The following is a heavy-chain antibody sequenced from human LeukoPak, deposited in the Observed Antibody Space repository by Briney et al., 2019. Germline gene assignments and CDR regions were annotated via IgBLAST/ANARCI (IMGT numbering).Heavy chain of an antibody. V-gene: IGHV2-70*01. CDR3: SRIPPGSYYYGMDV. CDR2: IDWDDDK. J-gene: IGHJ6*02. Sequence: SGPALVKPTQTLTLTCTLSGFSLSTSGMCVSWIRQPPGKALEWLALIDWDDDKYYSTSLKTRLTISKDTSKNQVVLTMTNMDPVDTVTYYCSRIPPGSYYYGMDVWGQGTTVTVSS. CDR1: GFSLSTSGMC.